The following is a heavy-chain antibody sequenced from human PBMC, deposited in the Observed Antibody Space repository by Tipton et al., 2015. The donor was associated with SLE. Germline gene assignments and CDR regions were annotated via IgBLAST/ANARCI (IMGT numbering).Heavy chain of an antibody. CDR1: GGSISSHY. CDR3: ARNEDYDSSGYYFVPHDAFDI. V-gene: IGHV4-59*11. J-gene: IGHJ3*02. D-gene: IGHD3-22*01. Sequence: LRLSCTVSGGSISSHYWSWIRQPPGKGLEWIGYIYYSGSTNYNPSLKSRVTISVDTSKNQFSLKLSSVTAADTAVYYCARNEDYDSSGYYFVPHDAFDIWGQGTMVTVSS. CDR2: IYYSGST.